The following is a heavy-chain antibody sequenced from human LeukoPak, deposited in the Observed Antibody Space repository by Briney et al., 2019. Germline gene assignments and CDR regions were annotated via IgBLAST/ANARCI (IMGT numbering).Heavy chain of an antibody. CDR3: ARDRGYDILTGYGWFDP. V-gene: IGHV1-69*06. CDR1: GGTFSSYA. J-gene: IGHJ5*02. CDR2: IIPIFGTA. Sequence: EASVKVSCKASGGTFSSYAISWVRQAPGQGLEWMGGIIPIFGTANYAQKFQGRVTITADKSTSTAYMELSSLRSEGTAVYYCARDRGYDILTGYGWFDPWGQGTLVTVSS. D-gene: IGHD3-9*01.